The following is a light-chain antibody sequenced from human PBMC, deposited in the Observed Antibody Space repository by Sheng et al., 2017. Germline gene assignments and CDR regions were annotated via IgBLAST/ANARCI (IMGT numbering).Light chain of an antibody. Sequence: DIQMTQSPSTLSASVGDRVTIICRASQNIDTWLAWYQQKPGKPPKVLIYKASSLESGVSSRFSGSGSGTDFTLSISSLQPDDFATYYCQQYNIYPHTFGQGTKLEIK. CDR3: QQYNIYPHT. V-gene: IGKV1-5*03. CDR2: KAS. CDR1: QNIDTW. J-gene: IGKJ2*01.